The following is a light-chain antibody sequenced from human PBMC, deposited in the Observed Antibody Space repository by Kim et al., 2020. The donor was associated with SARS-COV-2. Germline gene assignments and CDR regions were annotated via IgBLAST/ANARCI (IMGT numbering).Light chain of an antibody. V-gene: IGKV3-15*01. CDR2: GAS. CDR3: QQYNKWPLT. J-gene: IGKJ4*01. Sequence: VSPGESATLSCRASQSVTSNLAWYQQKPGQAPRLLIYGASTRATGIPARLSGSGSGTEFTLTISSLQSEDFAVYYCQQYNKWPLTFGGGTKVDIK. CDR1: QSVTSN.